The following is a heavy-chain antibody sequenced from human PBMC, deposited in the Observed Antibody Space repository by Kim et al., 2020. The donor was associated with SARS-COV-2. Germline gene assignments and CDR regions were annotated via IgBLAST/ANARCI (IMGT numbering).Heavy chain of an antibody. V-gene: IGHV3-30*03. CDR3: ASLFNYKDFDY. Sequence: GGSLRLSCAASGFTFSSYGMHWVRQAPGKGLEWVAVISYDGSNKYYADSVKGRFTISRDNSKNTLYLQMNSLRAEDTAVYYCASLFNYKDFDYWGQGTLVTVSS. CDR1: GFTFSSYG. CDR2: ISYDGSNK. D-gene: IGHD4-4*01. J-gene: IGHJ4*02.